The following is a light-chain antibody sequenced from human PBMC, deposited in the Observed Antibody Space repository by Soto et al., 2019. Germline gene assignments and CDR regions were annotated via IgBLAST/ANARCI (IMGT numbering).Light chain of an antibody. CDR3: QQSMTAPHR. V-gene: IGKV1-39*01. CDR1: RNINMY. Sequence: DIQLTQSPSSLSASVGDRVTITCRASRNINMYLNWYQVEPGKAPKLLIYAASSSQSGVPSRFSGCGSGTDFTLTTAGLQTDDSATYFCQQSMTAPHRFGGETKVEMK. J-gene: IGKJ4*02. CDR2: AAS.